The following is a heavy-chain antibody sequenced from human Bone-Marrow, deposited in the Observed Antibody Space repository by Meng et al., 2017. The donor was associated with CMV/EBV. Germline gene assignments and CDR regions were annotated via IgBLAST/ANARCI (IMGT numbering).Heavy chain of an antibody. V-gene: IGHV4-59*01. J-gene: IGHJ4*02. CDR2: IYYSGST. CDR3: ARDWGTGTHSD. CDR1: GFTFSSYA. Sequence: ESLKISCAASGFTFSSYAMSWVRQAPGKGLEWIGYIYYSGSTNYNPSLKSRVTISVDTSKNQFSLKLSSVTAADTAVYYCARDWGTGTHSDWGQGTLVTVSS. D-gene: IGHD1-1*01.